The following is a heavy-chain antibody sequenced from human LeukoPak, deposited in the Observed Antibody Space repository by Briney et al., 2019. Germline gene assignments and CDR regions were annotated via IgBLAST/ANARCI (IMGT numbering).Heavy chain of an antibody. CDR1: GGSFSGYY. V-gene: IGHV4-34*01. J-gene: IGHJ4*02. CDR3: ARVSFTIDY. Sequence: ETLSLTCAVYGGSFSGYYWSWIRQPPGKGLEWIGEINHSGSTNYNPSLKSRVTLSVDTSKNQFSLKLSSVTAADTAVYYCARVSFTIDYWGQGTLVTVSS. CDR2: INHSGST. D-gene: IGHD3-10*01.